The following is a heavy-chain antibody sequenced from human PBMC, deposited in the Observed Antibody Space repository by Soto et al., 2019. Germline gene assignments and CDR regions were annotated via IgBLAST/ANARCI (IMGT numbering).Heavy chain of an antibody. V-gene: IGHV3-30*18. D-gene: IGHD6-6*01. Sequence: QVQLVESGGGVVQPGRSLRLSCAASGFTFSSYGMHWVRQAPGKGLEWVAVISYDGSNKYYADSVKGRFTISRDNSKNTLYLQMNSLRAEDTAVYYCAKDQSIATLGNDAFDIWGQGTIVTVSS. CDR1: GFTFSSYG. CDR2: ISYDGSNK. J-gene: IGHJ3*02. CDR3: AKDQSIATLGNDAFDI.